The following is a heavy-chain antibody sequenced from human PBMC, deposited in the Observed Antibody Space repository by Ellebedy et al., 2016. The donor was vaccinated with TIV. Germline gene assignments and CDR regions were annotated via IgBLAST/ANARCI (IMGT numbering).Heavy chain of an antibody. V-gene: IGHV3-7*01. Sequence: GGSLRLSXAASGFTFRTYWMNWVRQAPGKRLEWVANMDQDGSHIYYVHSVKGRFTISRDNAKNSLYLQLNGLTTDDTAVYYCARGAARGIYYYYGMDVWGQGTMVTVSS. CDR2: MDQDGSHI. CDR1: GFTFRTYW. CDR3: ARGAARGIYYYYGMDV. J-gene: IGHJ6*02. D-gene: IGHD6-25*01.